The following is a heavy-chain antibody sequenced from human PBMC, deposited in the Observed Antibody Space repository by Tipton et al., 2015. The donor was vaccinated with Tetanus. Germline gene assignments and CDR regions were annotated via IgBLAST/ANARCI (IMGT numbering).Heavy chain of an antibody. CDR1: GGSVRSGDYS. V-gene: IGHV4-61*08. CDR2: VSYSGRT. Sequence: TLSLTCTVSGGSVRSGDYSWNWIRQPPGKGLEWLAYVSYSGRTNSNYSLKSRITISQDTSKNQFSLRLTSVTAADTAVYFCAGGLIDDFLGSRIYFDSWGPGTLVTVSS. J-gene: IGHJ4*02. CDR3: AGGLIDDFLGSRIYFDS. D-gene: IGHD3-16*01.